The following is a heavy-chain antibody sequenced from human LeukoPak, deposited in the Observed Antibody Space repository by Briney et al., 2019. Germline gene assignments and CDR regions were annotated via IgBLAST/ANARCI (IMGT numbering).Heavy chain of an antibody. V-gene: IGHV3-9*01. CDR2: ISWNSGSI. J-gene: IGHJ4*02. Sequence: GGSLRLSCAASGFTFDDYAMHWVRQAPGKGLEWVSGISWNSGSIGYADSVKGRFTISRDNAKNSVYLQMNSLRAEDTALYYCARGYYYDSSAHSTVDYWGQGTLVTVSS. CDR1: GFTFDDYA. D-gene: IGHD3-22*01. CDR3: ARGYYYDSSAHSTVDY.